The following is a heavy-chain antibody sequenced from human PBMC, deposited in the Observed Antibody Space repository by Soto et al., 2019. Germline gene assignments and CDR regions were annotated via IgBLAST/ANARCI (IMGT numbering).Heavy chain of an antibody. CDR1: RFSFSSYV. Sequence: GGSLRLSCAASRFSFSSYVMSWVRQAPGKGLEWVSGITGGGGSTFYADSVRGRFTISRDNSRSTLFLQMNSLRAEDTAMYYCAKNLGYCTGGSCYHNFDYWGQGTLVTVSS. CDR3: AKNLGYCTGGSCYHNFDY. V-gene: IGHV3-23*01. D-gene: IGHD2-15*01. CDR2: ITGGGGST. J-gene: IGHJ4*02.